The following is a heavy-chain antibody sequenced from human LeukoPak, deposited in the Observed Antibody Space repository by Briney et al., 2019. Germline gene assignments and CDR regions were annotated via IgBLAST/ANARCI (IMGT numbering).Heavy chain of an antibody. D-gene: IGHD4-17*01. CDR1: GGSISSGGYY. J-gene: IGHJ4*02. CDR3: ARSHMTTKNFDY. V-gene: IGHV4-31*03. CDR2: IYYSGST. Sequence: SQTLSLTCTVSGGSISSGGYYWSWIRQHPGKGLEWIGYIYYSGSTYYNPSLKSRVTISVDTSKNQFSLKLSSVTAADTAVYYCARSHMTTKNFDYWGQGTLVTVSS.